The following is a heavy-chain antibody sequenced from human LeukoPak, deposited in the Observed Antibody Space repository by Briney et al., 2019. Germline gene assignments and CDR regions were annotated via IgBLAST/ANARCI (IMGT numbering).Heavy chain of an antibody. J-gene: IGHJ4*02. V-gene: IGHV3-30*01. CDR2: ISYDGSNK. CDR1: GFTFSSYA. Sequence: PGGSLRLSCAASGFTFSSYAMHWVRQAPGKGLEWVAVISYDGSNKYYADSVKGRFTISRDNSKNTLYLQMNSLRAEDTAVYYCARDRGYDEYYFDYWGQGTLATVSS. CDR3: ARDRGYDEYYFDY. D-gene: IGHD5-12*01.